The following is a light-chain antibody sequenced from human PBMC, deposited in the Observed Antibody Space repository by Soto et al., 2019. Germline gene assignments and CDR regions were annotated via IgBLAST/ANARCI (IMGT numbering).Light chain of an antibody. CDR3: GVWDDRLISYI. CDR1: TSNIGSNT. J-gene: IGLJ1*01. V-gene: IGLV1-44*01. Sequence: QSALTQPPSTSGTPGQRVPIPCSGSTSNIGSNTVSWYQQLPGTAPKLLIYGHNQRPSGVPDRFSGSKSGSSASLAISGLQSEDEADYYCGVWDDRLISYIFGAGTKVTVL. CDR2: GHN.